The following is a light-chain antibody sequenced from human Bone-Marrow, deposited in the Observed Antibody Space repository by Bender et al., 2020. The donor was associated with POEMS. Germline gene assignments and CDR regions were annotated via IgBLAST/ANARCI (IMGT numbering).Light chain of an antibody. J-gene: IGLJ1*01. Sequence: SYELTQPPSVSVSPGQTASITCSGDKLGDKYACWYQQKPGQSPVLLIYQDTKRPSGIPERFSGSSSGNTATLTISGTQAMDEADYYCQAWDRKTGVFGTGTKVTVL. CDR3: QAWDRKTGV. CDR1: KLGDKY. V-gene: IGLV3-1*01. CDR2: QDT.